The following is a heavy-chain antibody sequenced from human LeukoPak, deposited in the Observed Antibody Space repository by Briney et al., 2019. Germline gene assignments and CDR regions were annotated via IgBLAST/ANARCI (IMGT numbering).Heavy chain of an antibody. CDR1: GGSVSSSSYY. V-gene: IGHV4-39*07. D-gene: IGHD2-2*01. Sequence: SETLSLTCTVSGGSVSSSSYYWGWIRQPPGKGLEWIGSIYYSGSTYYNPSLKSRVTISVDTSKNQFSLKLSSVTAADTAVYYCARVGDIVVVPAAMPAWFDPWGQGTLVTVSS. J-gene: IGHJ5*02. CDR2: IYYSGST. CDR3: ARVGDIVVVPAAMPAWFDP.